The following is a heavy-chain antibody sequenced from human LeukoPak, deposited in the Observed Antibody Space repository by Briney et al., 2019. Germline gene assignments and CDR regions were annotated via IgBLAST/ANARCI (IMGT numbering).Heavy chain of an antibody. V-gene: IGHV3-23*01. D-gene: IGHD3-22*01. J-gene: IGHJ3*01. CDR3: AKGKDDSSGSLGAFDF. CDR2: ISSSGGST. Sequence: HPGGSLRLSCAASGFTFSSYAMSWVRQAPGKGLEWVSAISSSGGSTYYADSVKGRFTISRDNSKNTLYLQMNSLRAEDTAVYYCAKGKDDSSGSLGAFDFWGQGTMVTVSS. CDR1: GFTFSSYA.